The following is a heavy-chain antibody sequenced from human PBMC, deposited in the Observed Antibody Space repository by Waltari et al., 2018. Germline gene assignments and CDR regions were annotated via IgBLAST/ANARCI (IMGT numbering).Heavy chain of an antibody. CDR2: IYHSGST. J-gene: IGHJ4*02. D-gene: IGHD3-10*01. Sequence: QVQLQESGPGLVKPSETLSLTCAVSGYSISSGYYWGWIRQPPGKGLEWIGSIYHSGSTYYNPSLKSRVTISVDTSKTQFSLKLSSVTAADTAVYYCARVSEWFRELLGDYWGQGTLVTVSS. CDR1: GYSISSGYY. V-gene: IGHV4-38-2*01. CDR3: ARVSEWFRELLGDY.